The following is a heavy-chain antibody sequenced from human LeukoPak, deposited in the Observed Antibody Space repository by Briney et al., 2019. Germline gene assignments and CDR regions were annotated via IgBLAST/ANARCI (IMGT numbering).Heavy chain of an antibody. Sequence: GGSLRLSCAASGFTFTNYAMNWVRQAPGKGLEWVSAISGSGDSTYYADSVRGRFSISRDNSKSTLYLQMNSLRADDTAVYYCXXPGLXAPRPPYYFDYWGQGTLVTVSS. CDR2: ISGSGDST. J-gene: IGHJ4*02. CDR1: GFTFTNYA. CDR3: XXPGLXAPRPPYYFDY. V-gene: IGHV3-23*01. D-gene: IGHD6-6*01.